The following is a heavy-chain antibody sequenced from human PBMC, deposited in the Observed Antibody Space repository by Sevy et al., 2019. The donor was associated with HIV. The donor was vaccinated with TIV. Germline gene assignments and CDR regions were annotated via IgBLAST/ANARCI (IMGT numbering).Heavy chain of an antibody. CDR2: IRYDGSNK. J-gene: IGHJ4*02. D-gene: IGHD3-10*01. Sequence: GGSLRLSCAASGFTFSSYGMHWVRQAPGKGLEWVAFIRYDGSNKYYADSVKGRFTISRDNSKNTLYLQMNSLRAEDTAVYYCAKAYYTGSGSYSCDYWGQGTLVTVSS. CDR1: GFTFSSYG. CDR3: AKAYYTGSGSYSCDY. V-gene: IGHV3-30*02.